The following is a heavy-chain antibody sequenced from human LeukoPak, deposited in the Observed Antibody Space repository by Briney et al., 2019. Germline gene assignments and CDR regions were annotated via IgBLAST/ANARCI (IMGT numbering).Heavy chain of an antibody. CDR3: ARDLCSSTSCYLGGYYYYGMDV. J-gene: IGHJ6*04. D-gene: IGHD2-2*01. Sequence: TLSLTCTVSGASISIGSFYWTWIRQPAGKGLEWIGRIYTSGSTDYSPSLKSRVTISVDTSKNQFSLKLSSVTAADTAVYYCARDLCSSTSCYLGGYYYYGMDVWGKGTTVTVSS. V-gene: IGHV4-61*02. CDR1: GASISIGSFY. CDR2: IYTSGST.